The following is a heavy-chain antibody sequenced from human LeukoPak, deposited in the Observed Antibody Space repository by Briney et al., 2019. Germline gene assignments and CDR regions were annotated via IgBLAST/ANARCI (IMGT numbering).Heavy chain of an antibody. V-gene: IGHV3-74*01. D-gene: IGHD2-15*01. CDR2: INSDGSST. CDR1: GFTFSSYW. Sequence: GGSLRLSCAASGFTFSSYWMHWVRQAPGKGLVWVSRINSDGSSTSYADSVKGRFTISRDNSKNTLYLQMNSLRAEDTAVYYCAKDWRRIVLVSAVTRHGNYMDVWGKGTTVTISS. J-gene: IGHJ6*03. CDR3: AKDWRRIVLVSAVTRHGNYMDV.